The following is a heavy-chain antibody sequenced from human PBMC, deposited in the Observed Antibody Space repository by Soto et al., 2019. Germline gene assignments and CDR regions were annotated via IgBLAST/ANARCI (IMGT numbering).Heavy chain of an antibody. Sequence: QVKLVQSGAEVKKPGSSVKVSCKASGGTFSSYASSWVRQAPGQGLEWMGGIIPIFGTANYAQKFQGRVTLTADESTSTPYMELSSLRSEDTAVYYCARTRRGSYGFDYWGQGTLVTGSS. CDR2: IIPIFGTA. CDR3: ARTRRGSYGFDY. CDR1: GGTFSSYA. D-gene: IGHD1-26*01. V-gene: IGHV1-69*01. J-gene: IGHJ4*02.